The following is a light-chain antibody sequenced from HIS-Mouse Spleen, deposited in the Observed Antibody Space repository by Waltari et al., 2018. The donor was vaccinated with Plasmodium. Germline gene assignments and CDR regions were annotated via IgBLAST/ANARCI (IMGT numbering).Light chain of an antibody. CDR3: YSTDSSGNHRV. V-gene: IGLV3-10*01. J-gene: IGLJ3*02. CDR1: ALPKKY. CDR2: EDS. Sequence: SYELTQPPSVSVSPEKTSRIPCSGDALPKKYAYWYQQKSGQAPVLVIDEDSKRPSGIPARFSGSSSGTMATLTISGAQVEDEADYYCYSTDSSGNHRVFGGGTKLTVL.